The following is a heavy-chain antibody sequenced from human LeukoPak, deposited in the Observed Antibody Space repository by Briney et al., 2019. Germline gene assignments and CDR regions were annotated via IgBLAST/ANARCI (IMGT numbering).Heavy chain of an antibody. CDR3: AAREVTRTFQH. Sequence: SETLSLTCAVYGGSFSGYYWSWIRQPPGKGLEWIGEINHSGSTNYNPSLKSRVTISVDTSKNQFPLKLSSVTAADTAVYYCAAREVTRTFQHWGQGTLVTVSS. CDR1: GGSFSGYY. D-gene: IGHD2-21*02. J-gene: IGHJ1*01. CDR2: INHSGST. V-gene: IGHV4-34*01.